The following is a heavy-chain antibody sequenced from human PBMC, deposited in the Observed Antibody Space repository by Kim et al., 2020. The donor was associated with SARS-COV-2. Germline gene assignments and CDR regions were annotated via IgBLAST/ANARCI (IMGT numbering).Heavy chain of an antibody. CDR1: GGSISSSSYY. Sequence: SETLSLTCTVSGGSISSSSYYWGWIRQPPGKGLEWIGSIYYSGSTYYNPSLKSRVTISVDTSKNQFSLKLSSVTAADTAVYYCARRRIAVAGKKWFDPWGQGTLATVSS. CDR2: IYYSGST. J-gene: IGHJ5*02. V-gene: IGHV4-39*01. D-gene: IGHD6-19*01. CDR3: ARRRIAVAGKKWFDP.